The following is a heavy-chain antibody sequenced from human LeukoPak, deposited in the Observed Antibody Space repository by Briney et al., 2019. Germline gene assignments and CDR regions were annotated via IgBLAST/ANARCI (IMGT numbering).Heavy chain of an antibody. CDR1: GGSNY. CDR2: IHYSGSP. CDR3: ARHSNWNGGVDWFDP. V-gene: IGHV4-59*08. D-gene: IGHD1-20*01. Sequence: SETLSLTGTVSGGSNYWSWLRQPPGKGLEWIAYIHYSGSPHYNPSLRSRVTISIDTSKNQLSLKLNSVTAADTAVYYCARHSNWNGGVDWFDPWGQGTQVTVSS. J-gene: IGHJ5*02.